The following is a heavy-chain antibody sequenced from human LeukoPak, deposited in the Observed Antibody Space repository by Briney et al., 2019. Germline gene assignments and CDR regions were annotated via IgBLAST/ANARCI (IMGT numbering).Heavy chain of an antibody. CDR2: IIPIFGTA. D-gene: IGHD3-10*01. CDR3: ARGSYYGSGSYLYYGMDV. Sequence: ASVKVSCKASGGNFSSYAISWVRQAPGQGLEWMGGIIPIFGTANYAQKFQGRVTITADEYTSTAYMELSSLRSEDTAVYYCARGSYYGSGSYLYYGMDVWGKGTTVTVSS. CDR1: GGNFSSYA. V-gene: IGHV1-69*13. J-gene: IGHJ6*04.